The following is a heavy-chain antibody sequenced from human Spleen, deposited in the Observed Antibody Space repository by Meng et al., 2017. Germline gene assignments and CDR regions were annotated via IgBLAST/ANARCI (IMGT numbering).Heavy chain of an antibody. CDR1: GGTFSSYA. CDR3: ARKGYCSGGSCYWFDP. CDR2: ISAYNGNT. V-gene: IGHV1-18*01. J-gene: IGHJ5*02. D-gene: IGHD2-15*01. Sequence: ASVKVSCKASGGTFSSYAISWVRQAPGQGLEWMGWISAYNGNTNLAQKLQGRVTMTTDTSTSKAYMELRSLRSDDTAVYYCARKGYCSGGSCYWFDPWGQGTLVTVSS.